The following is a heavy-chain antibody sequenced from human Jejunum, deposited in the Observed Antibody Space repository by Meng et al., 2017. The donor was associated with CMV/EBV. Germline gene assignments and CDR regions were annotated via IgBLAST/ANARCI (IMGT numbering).Heavy chain of an antibody. Sequence: YGRHWLRQAPGKGLVWVSRSNYDGTVTNYADSVKGRFTISRDNGRNTLYLQMDSLRAEDTAVYYCARGAYYSDSPDYQNPDAFDIWGQGTMVTVSS. CDR2: SNYDGTVT. D-gene: IGHD3-22*01. CDR3: ARGAYYSDSPDYQNPDAFDI. V-gene: IGHV3-74*01. CDR1: YG. J-gene: IGHJ3*02.